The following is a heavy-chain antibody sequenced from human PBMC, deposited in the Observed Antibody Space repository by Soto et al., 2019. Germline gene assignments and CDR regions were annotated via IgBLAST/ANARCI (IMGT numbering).Heavy chain of an antibody. J-gene: IGHJ6*02. D-gene: IGHD3-16*01. CDR2: IYYSGTT. CDR1: GGSISSNSYY. Sequence: QLQLQESGPGLVKPSETLSLTCTVPGGSISSNSYYWAWIRQPPGKGLEWIGNIYYSGTTYYNPSLKSRVTISVDTSKNQFSLKLSSVTAADTAVYYCARHKGGYYSGVDVWGQGTTVTVSS. CDR3: ARHKGGYYSGVDV. V-gene: IGHV4-39*01.